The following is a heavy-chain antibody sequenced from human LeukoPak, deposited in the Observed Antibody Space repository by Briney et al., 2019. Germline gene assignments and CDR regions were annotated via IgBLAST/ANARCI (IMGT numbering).Heavy chain of an antibody. J-gene: IGHJ6*04. V-gene: IGHV1-18*04. D-gene: IGHD2-2*02. Sequence: ASVKVSCKASGYTFTGYYMHWVRQAPGQGLEWMGWISAYNGNTNYAQKLQGRVTMTTDTSTSTAYMELRSLRSDDTAVYYCARGLDIVVVPAAIGYYGMDVWGKGTTVTVSS. CDR2: ISAYNGNT. CDR3: ARGLDIVVVPAAIGYYGMDV. CDR1: GYTFTGYY.